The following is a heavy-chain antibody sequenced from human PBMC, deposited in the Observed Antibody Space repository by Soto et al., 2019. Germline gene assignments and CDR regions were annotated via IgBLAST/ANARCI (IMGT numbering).Heavy chain of an antibody. D-gene: IGHD3-22*01. CDR1: GGTFSSYA. V-gene: IGHV1-69*13. J-gene: IGHJ6*02. CDR2: IIPIFGTA. Sequence: SVKVSCKASGGTFSSYAISWVRQAPGQGLEWMGGIIPIFGTANYAQKFQGRVTITADESTSTAYMELSSLRSEDTAVYYCARDNYYDSSGTGYYYGMDVWGQGTTVTVSS. CDR3: ARDNYYDSSGTGYYYGMDV.